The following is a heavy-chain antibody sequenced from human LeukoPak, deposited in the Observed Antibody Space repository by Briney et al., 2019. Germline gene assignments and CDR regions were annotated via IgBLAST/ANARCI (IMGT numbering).Heavy chain of an antibody. CDR1: GGSISSYY. CDR2: IYTSGST. Sequence: SETLSLTCTVSGGSISSYYWSWIRQPAGKGLEWSGRIYTSGSTNYNPSLKSRVTMSVDTSKNQFSLKLSSVTAADTAVCYCAREGYSSGWYRGDYYYYMDVWGKGTTVTVSS. J-gene: IGHJ6*03. V-gene: IGHV4-4*07. D-gene: IGHD6-19*01. CDR3: AREGYSSGWYRGDYYYYMDV.